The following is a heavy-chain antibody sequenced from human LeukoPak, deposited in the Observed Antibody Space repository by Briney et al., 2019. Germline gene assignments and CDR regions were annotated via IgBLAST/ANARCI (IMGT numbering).Heavy chain of an antibody. J-gene: IGHJ6*02. Sequence: GGSLRLSCAASGFTFSSYWMSWVRQAPGKGLEWVANIKQDGSGKYYVDSVKGRFTISRDNAKNSLYLQMNSLRAEDTAVYYCASQGGLLWFGELSGGMDVWGQGTTVTVSS. V-gene: IGHV3-7*01. CDR3: ASQGGLLWFGELSGGMDV. CDR1: GFTFSSYW. CDR2: IKQDGSGK. D-gene: IGHD3-10*01.